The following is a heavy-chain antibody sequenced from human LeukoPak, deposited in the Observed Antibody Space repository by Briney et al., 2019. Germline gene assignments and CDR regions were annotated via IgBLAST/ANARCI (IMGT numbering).Heavy chain of an antibody. V-gene: IGHV3-48*03. CDR1: GFSFSSYE. D-gene: IGHD3-10*01. CDR2: ISSSGTTI. Sequence: GGSLRLSCVASGFSFSSYEMNWVRQAPGKGLEGVSYISSSGTTIYFADSVKGRFTISRDSAKNSLYLQMNSLRAEDTAVYYCARANRDYGSGSYYLYGMDVWGQGTTVTVSS. CDR3: ARANRDYGSGSYYLYGMDV. J-gene: IGHJ6*02.